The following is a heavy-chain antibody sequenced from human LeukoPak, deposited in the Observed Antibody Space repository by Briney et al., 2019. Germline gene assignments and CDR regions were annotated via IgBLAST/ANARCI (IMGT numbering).Heavy chain of an antibody. D-gene: IGHD3-10*01. V-gene: IGHV3-23*01. CDR3: AKTTLGELLGGLDY. Sequence: ITASGDNTYYADSAKGRFTISRDNSKNTLYLQMNSLRAEDTAVYYCAKTTLGELLGGLDYWGQGTLVTVSS. J-gene: IGHJ4*02. CDR2: ITASGDNT.